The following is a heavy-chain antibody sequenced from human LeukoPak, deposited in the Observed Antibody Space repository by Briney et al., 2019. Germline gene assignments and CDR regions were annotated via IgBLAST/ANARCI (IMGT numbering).Heavy chain of an antibody. CDR2: ITSNGGST. J-gene: IGHJ4*02. Sequence: GGSLRLSCAASGFTFSSYVMHWVRQAPGKGLEFVSAITSNGGSTYYANSVKGRFIISRDNSKNTLFLQMGSLRAEDMAVYYCARGGGYCSGGSCYGIDYWGQGILVTVSS. CDR3: ARGGGYCSGGSCYGIDY. V-gene: IGHV3-64*01. D-gene: IGHD2-15*01. CDR1: GFTFSSYV.